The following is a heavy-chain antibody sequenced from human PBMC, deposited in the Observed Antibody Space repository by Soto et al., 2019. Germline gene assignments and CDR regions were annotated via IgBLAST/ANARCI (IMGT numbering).Heavy chain of an antibody. CDR3: ASPLGGYDSSGYYTDC. J-gene: IGHJ4*02. CDR2: ISFDGSNK. V-gene: IGHV3-30*03. Sequence: TGGSLRLSCAASGFTFSSYGMHWVRQAPGKGLEWVAVISFDGSNKYYADSVKGRFTISRDNSKNTLYLQMNSLRAEDTAVYYCASPLGGYDSSGYYTDCWGQGTLVTVSS. D-gene: IGHD3-22*01. CDR1: GFTFSSYG.